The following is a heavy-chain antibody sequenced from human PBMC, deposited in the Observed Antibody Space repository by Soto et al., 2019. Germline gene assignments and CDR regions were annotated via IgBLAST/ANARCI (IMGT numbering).Heavy chain of an antibody. CDR3: PRSGPPAGY. Sequence: QVQLVQTGAEVKKPGASVKVSCKASGYTFTSYAISWVRHAPGQGLEWMGWISAYNGNTNYAQKLQGRVTMTTDTSTTTVYMVLRSLRSDDRAVDYCPRSGPPAGYWGQGTQVTVSS. V-gene: IGHV1-18*01. CDR1: GYTFTSYA. J-gene: IGHJ4*02. CDR2: ISAYNGNT. D-gene: IGHD3-10*01.